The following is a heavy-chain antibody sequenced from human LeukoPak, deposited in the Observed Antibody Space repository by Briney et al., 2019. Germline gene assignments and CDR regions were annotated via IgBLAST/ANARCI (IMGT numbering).Heavy chain of an antibody. J-gene: IGHJ5*02. CDR1: GGTFSSYA. Sequence: SVKVSCKASGGTFSSYAISWVRQAPGQGLEWMGGIIPIFGTANYAQKFQGRVTITADESTSTAYMELNSLRSDDTAVYYCAREGAAAEDVNWFDPWGQGTLVTVSS. CDR2: IIPIFGTA. V-gene: IGHV1-69*13. D-gene: IGHD6-25*01. CDR3: AREGAAAEDVNWFDP.